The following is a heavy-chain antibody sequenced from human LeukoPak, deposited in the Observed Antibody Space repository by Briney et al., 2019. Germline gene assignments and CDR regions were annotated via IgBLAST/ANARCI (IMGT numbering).Heavy chain of an antibody. Sequence: SETLSLTCAVYGGSLSGYYWSWIRQPPGKGLEWIGEINHSGSTNYNPSLKSRVTISVDTSKNQFSLKLSSVTAADTAVYYCARTGVYGGPYYFDYWGQGTLVTVSS. CDR1: GGSLSGYY. CDR2: INHSGST. CDR3: ARTGVYGGPYYFDY. J-gene: IGHJ4*02. V-gene: IGHV4-34*01. D-gene: IGHD4/OR15-4a*01.